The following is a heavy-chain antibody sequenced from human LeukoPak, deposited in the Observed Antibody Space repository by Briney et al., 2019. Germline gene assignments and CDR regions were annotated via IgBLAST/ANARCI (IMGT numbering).Heavy chain of an antibody. V-gene: IGHV3-23*01. J-gene: IGHJ4*02. CDR3: AKERATTTTFDY. D-gene: IGHD1-26*01. Sequence: PGGSLRLSCAASGFTFSSYGLHWVRQAPGKGLEWVSLISGSGGGTYYANSVKGRFTISRDNSKNTLYLQMDSLRTEDTAVYYCAKERATTTTFDYWGQGTLITVSS. CDR2: ISGSGGGT. CDR1: GFTFSSYG.